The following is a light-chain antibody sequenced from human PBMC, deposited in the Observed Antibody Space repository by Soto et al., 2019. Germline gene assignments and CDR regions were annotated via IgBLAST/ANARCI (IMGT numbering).Light chain of an antibody. CDR1: SSDVGGYNY. CDR2: DVK. Sequence: QSDLTQPASVSGSPGQSITISCTGTSSDVGGYNYVSWYQQHPGKVPKLLIYDVKNRPSGVSLRFSGSQSGNTASLTISGVQTDDEADYYCSSYSSTRAVVFGGGTKLTVL. V-gene: IGLV2-14*03. J-gene: IGLJ2*01. CDR3: SSYSSTRAVV.